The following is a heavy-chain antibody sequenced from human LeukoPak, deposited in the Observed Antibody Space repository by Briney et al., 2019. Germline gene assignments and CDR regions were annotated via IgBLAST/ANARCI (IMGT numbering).Heavy chain of an antibody. CDR3: ARVAIHGSGDCYSDALDL. CDR2: IYYTGNT. Sequence: SETLSLTCTVSVGSISVYSWRGIRQPPGKGLEWIGYIYYTGNTNNNPSLKSPVTISLDTSKNQFSLNLSSVTAADTAVYYCARVAIHGSGDCYSDALDLWGQGTMVTVSS. J-gene: IGHJ3*01. D-gene: IGHD2-21*02. CDR1: VGSISVYS. V-gene: IGHV4-59*01.